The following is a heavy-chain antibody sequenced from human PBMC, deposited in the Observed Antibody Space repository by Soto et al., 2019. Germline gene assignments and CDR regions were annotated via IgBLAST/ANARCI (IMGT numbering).Heavy chain of an antibody. J-gene: IGHJ6*02. D-gene: IGHD2-21*01. V-gene: IGHV3-53*01. CDR1: GFTVSGNY. CDR3: ATELIAKYGMDV. Sequence: EVQLVESGGGLVQPGGSLRLSCAASGFTVSGNYVTWVRQAPGKGLEWVSVIYTDDNIYYADSVTGRFTISRDNSKNTFYLQLSRLRVEYTAVYYCATELIAKYGMDVWGQGTTVTVSS. CDR2: IYTDDNI.